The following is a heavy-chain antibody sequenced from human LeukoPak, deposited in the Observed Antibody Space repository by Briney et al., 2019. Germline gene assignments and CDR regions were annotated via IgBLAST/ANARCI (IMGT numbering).Heavy chain of an antibody. J-gene: IGHJ4*02. D-gene: IGHD6-19*01. CDR2: ITSSSSYI. CDR3: ARGSTYSSGWYTGFDY. CDR1: GFTFSSYS. Sequence: GGSLRLSCAGSGFTFSSYSMNWVHRAPGKGLEWVSSITSSSSYIYYADSVKGRFTISRDNAKKSVYLQMNSLRAEDTAVYYCARGSTYSSGWYTGFDYWGQGTLVTVSS. V-gene: IGHV3-21*01.